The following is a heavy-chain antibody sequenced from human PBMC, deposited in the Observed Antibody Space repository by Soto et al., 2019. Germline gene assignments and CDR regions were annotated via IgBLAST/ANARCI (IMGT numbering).Heavy chain of an antibody. CDR3: ASAPRGYSYSYFD. CDR1: GGSISSGGYY. CDR2: IYYTGST. J-gene: IGHJ4*02. D-gene: IGHD5-18*01. V-gene: IGHV4-31*01. Sequence: QVQLQESGPGLVKPSQTLSLTCTVSGGSISSGGYYWSWIRQHPGKGLEWIGYIYYTGSTYYSPSLKSLVTISVDTSKNQFSLQLSSVTAADTAVYYCASAPRGYSYSYFDWGQGTLVTVSS.